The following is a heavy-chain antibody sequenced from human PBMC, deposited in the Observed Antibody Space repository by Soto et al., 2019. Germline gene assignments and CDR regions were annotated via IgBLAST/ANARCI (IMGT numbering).Heavy chain of an antibody. CDR2: IIPIVGTA. Sequence: QVQLVQSGAEVKKPGSSVKVSCKASGGTFSTHAISWVRQAPGQGLEWMGGIIPIVGTADYAQKFQGRVTTTAEASTTTPYMVLSRLRSAPTAVSSCPSRDPYLIVGNYYFAMYVWAHGTTFTLSS. V-gene: IGHV1-69*12. CDR3: PSRDPYLIVGNYYFAMYV. CDR1: GGTFSTHA. J-gene: IGHJ6*02. D-gene: IGHD1-26*01.